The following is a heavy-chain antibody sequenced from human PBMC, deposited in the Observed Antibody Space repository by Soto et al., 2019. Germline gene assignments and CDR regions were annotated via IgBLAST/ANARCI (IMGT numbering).Heavy chain of an antibody. Sequence: ASVKVSCKASGYTFTGYYMHWVRQAPGQGLEWMGWINPNSGGTNYAQKFQGWVTMTRDTSISTAYMELSRLRSDDTAVYYCAKDGGPDSNYYYYMDVWGKGTTVTVSS. V-gene: IGHV1-2*04. CDR2: INPNSGGT. CDR3: AKDGGPDSNYYYYMDV. CDR1: GYTFTGYY. D-gene: IGHD3-16*01. J-gene: IGHJ6*03.